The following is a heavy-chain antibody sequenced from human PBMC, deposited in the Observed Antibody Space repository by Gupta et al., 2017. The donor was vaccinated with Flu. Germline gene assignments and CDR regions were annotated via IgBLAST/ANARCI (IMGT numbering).Heavy chain of an antibody. J-gene: IGHJ4*02. D-gene: IGHD6-6*01. V-gene: IGHV1-2*06. Sequence: QVQLVQSGAEVKKPGASVKVSCKASGYTFTSYYMHWVRQAPGQGLEWMGRINPNSGDTNYAQKFQGRVTMTRDTSITTAYMELSRLRSDGTAVYYCAREVDRGSSRYFDSWGQGTLVTVSS. CDR2: INPNSGDT. CDR1: GYTFTSYY. CDR3: AREVDRGSSRYFDS.